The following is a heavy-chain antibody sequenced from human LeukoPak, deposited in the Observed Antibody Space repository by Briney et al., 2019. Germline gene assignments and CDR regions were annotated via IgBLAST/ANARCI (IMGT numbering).Heavy chain of an antibody. Sequence: GGSLRLSCAASGFTFSSYWMSWVRQAPGKGLEWVANIKQDGSEKYYVDSVKGRFTISRDNAKNSLSLQVNSLRAEDTAVYYCARDVYYGSGSFPNAFDIWGQGTMVTVSS. D-gene: IGHD3-10*01. CDR1: GFTFSSYW. V-gene: IGHV3-7*01. J-gene: IGHJ3*02. CDR3: ARDVYYGSGSFPNAFDI. CDR2: IKQDGSEK.